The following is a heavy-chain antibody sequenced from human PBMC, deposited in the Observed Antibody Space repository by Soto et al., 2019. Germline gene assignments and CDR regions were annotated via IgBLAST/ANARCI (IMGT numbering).Heavy chain of an antibody. CDR3: ARDPSTHSGYGLGLDY. V-gene: IGHV3-48*03. CDR1: GFTFSSYE. J-gene: IGHJ4*02. Sequence: EVQLVESGGGLVQPGGSLRLSCAASGFTFSSYEMNWIRQAPGKGLEWVSYISNSGKTIYYADSAKGRFTISRDNAKNSLFLQMNSLRAEDTAVYYCARDPSTHSGYGLGLDYWGQGTLVTVSS. D-gene: IGHD5-12*01. CDR2: ISNSGKTI.